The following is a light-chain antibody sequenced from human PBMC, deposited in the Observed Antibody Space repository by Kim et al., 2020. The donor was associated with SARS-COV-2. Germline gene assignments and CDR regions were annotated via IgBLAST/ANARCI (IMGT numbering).Light chain of an antibody. V-gene: IGLV9-49*01. CDR2: VGTGGIVG. CDR3: GAVHGSGSNFVYV. J-gene: IGLJ1*01. Sequence: QPVLTQPPSASASLGASVTLTCTLSSGYSNYKVDWYQQRPGKGPRFVMRVGTGGIVGSKGDGIPDRFSVLGSGLNRYLTIKNIQEEDESDYHCGAVHGSGSNFVYVFGTGTQVTVL. CDR1: SGYSNYK.